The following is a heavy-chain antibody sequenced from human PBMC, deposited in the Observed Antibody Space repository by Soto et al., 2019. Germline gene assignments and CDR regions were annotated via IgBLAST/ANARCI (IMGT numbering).Heavy chain of an antibody. J-gene: IGHJ4*02. D-gene: IGHD1-1*01. CDR3: AGVTAVYNFGSVSHY. Sequence: GASVNVSCKASGYTFTSYAMHWVRQAPGQRIEGMGWINAGNGNTKYSQKFQGRVTITRDTSASTAYMELSSLRSEDKAVYFCAGVTAVYNFGSVSHYRGEGTLVTVSS. V-gene: IGHV1-3*01. CDR1: GYTFTSYA. CDR2: INAGNGNT.